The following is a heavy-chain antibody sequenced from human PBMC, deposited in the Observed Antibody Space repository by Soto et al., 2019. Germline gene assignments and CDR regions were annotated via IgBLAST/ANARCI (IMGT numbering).Heavy chain of an antibody. V-gene: IGHV4-34*01. CDR1: GGSFSGYY. D-gene: IGHD5-18*01. J-gene: IGHJ5*02. CDR3: ARGGYSYGYRRFDP. Sequence: PSETLSLTCAVYGGSFSGYYWSWIRQPPGKGLEWIGEINHSGSTNYNPSLKSRVTISVDTSKNQFSLKLSSVTAADTAVYYCARGGYSYGYRRFDPWGQGTLVTVSS. CDR2: INHSGST.